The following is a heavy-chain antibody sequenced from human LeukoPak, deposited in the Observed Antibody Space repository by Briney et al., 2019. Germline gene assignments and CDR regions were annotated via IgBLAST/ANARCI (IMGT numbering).Heavy chain of an antibody. J-gene: IGHJ4*02. Sequence: GGSLRLSCAASGFILSSYDMHWVRQPPGKGLEWLAVISREGSIKYHADSVRGRFTISRDNSHNTLYLQMNSLRAEDTAVYYCARHFTTGSIDHWGQGILVTVSS. CDR3: ARHFTTGSIDH. CDR2: ISREGSIK. V-gene: IGHV3-30-3*01. CDR1: GFILSSYD. D-gene: IGHD3-9*01.